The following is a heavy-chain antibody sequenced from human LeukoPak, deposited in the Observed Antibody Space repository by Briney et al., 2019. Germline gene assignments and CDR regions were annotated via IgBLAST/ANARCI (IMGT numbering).Heavy chain of an antibody. CDR3: ARTPDYYDSSGYGSYYYMDV. D-gene: IGHD3-22*01. V-gene: IGHV4-34*01. Sequence: PSETLSLTCAVYGGSFSGYYWSWIRQPPGKGLEWIGEINHSGSTNYNPSLKSRVTISVDTSKNQFSLKLSSVTAADTAVYYCARTPDYYDSSGYGSYYYMDVWGKGTTVTISS. CDR1: GGSFSGYY. CDR2: INHSGST. J-gene: IGHJ6*03.